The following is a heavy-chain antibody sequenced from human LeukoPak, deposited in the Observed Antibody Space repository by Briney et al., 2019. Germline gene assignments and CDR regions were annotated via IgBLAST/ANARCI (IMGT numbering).Heavy chain of an antibody. V-gene: IGHV3-7*01. D-gene: IGHD1-26*01. J-gene: IGHJ6*03. CDR2: IKQDGSEK. CDR1: GFTFSSYW. Sequence: GGSLRLSCAASGFTFSSYWMSWVRQAPGKGLEWVANIKQDGSEKYYVDSVKGRFTISRDNAKNSLYLQMNSLRAEDTAVYYCARDGVGATYYYYYMDVWGKGTTVTVSS. CDR3: ARDGVGATYYYYYMDV.